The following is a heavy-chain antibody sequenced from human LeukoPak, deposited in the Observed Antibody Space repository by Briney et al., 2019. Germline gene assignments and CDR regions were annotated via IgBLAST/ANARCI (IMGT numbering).Heavy chain of an antibody. CDR1: GFTLSSYV. CDR3: AKVGSGWYYFDY. Sequence: GGSLGLSCAASGFTLSSYVMSWVRQTPGKGLEWVSGISGRGVSTYYADSVKGRFTISRDNSKNTLYLQMNSLRAEDTAVYYCAKVGSGWYYFDYWGQGTLVTVSS. V-gene: IGHV3-23*01. CDR2: ISGRGVST. J-gene: IGHJ4*02. D-gene: IGHD6-19*01.